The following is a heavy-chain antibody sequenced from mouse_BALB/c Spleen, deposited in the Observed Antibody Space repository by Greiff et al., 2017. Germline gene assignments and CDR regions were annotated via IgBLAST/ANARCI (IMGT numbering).Heavy chain of an antibody. V-gene: IGHV3-8*02. J-gene: IGHJ3*01. CDR1: GDSITSGY. CDR2: ISYSGST. D-gene: IGHD2-4*01. Sequence: EVKLVESGPSLVKPSQTLSLTCSVTGDSITSGYWNWIRKFPGNKLEYMGYISYSGSTYYNPSLKSRISITRDTSKNQYYLQLNSVTTEDTATYYCARGGRDYDYDGFAYWGQGTLVTVSA. CDR3: ARGGRDYDYDGFAY.